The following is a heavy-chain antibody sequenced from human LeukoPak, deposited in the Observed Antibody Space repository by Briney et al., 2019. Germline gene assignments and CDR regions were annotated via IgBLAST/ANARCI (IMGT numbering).Heavy chain of an antibody. CDR3: ARAPYSSGSFYY. CDR1: GGTFSSSA. J-gene: IGHJ4*02. Sequence: SVKVSCKASGGTFSSSAISWVRQAPGQGLEWMGGIIPIFGTANYAQKFQGRVTITADESTSTAYMELSSLRSEDTAVYYCARAPYSSGSFYYWGQGTLVTVSS. CDR2: IIPIFGTA. D-gene: IGHD6-19*01. V-gene: IGHV1-69*01.